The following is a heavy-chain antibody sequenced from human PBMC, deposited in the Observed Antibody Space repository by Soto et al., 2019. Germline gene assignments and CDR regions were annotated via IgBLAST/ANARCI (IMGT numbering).Heavy chain of an antibody. CDR1: GFTFRSYA. V-gene: IGHV3-23*01. CDR2: ISGSGHSS. D-gene: IGHD3-22*01. J-gene: IGHJ3*02. Sequence: DVQLLQSGGGLVQPGGSLRLSCEASGFTFRSYAMIWVRQAPGKGLEWVSTISGSGHSSYDADSVKGRFTISRDNSKNTLYLRMDSLRAEDTAVYYCAKLYHYYDSSGYYSDAFDIWGQGTLVTVSS. CDR3: AKLYHYYDSSGYYSDAFDI.